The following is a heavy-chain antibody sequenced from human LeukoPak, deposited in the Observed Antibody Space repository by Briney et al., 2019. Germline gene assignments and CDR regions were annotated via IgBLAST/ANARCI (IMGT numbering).Heavy chain of an antibody. CDR1: GFTFSSYA. J-gene: IGHJ4*02. Sequence: GSLRLSCAASGFTFSSYAMSWVRQAPGKGLEWVSAISGSGGSTYYADSVKGRFTISRDNSKNTLYLQMNSLGAEDTAVYYCAKDSYPGIAVAGVMYYFDYWGQGTLVTVSS. V-gene: IGHV3-23*01. CDR2: ISGSGGST. CDR3: AKDSYPGIAVAGVMYYFDY. D-gene: IGHD6-19*01.